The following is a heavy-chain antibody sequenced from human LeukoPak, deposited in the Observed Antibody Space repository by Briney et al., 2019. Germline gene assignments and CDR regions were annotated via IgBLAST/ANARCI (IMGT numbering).Heavy chain of an antibody. CDR2: INHSGST. CDR1: GGSFSGYY. V-gene: IGHV4-34*01. J-gene: IGHJ4*02. CDR3: ARGYMVRGVIPPRFDY. D-gene: IGHD3-10*01. Sequence: SETLSLTCAVHGGSFSGYYWSWIRQPPGKGLEWIGEINHSGSTNYNPSLKSRVTISVDTSKNQFSLKLSSVTAADTAVYYCARGYMVRGVIPPRFDYWGQGTLVTVSS.